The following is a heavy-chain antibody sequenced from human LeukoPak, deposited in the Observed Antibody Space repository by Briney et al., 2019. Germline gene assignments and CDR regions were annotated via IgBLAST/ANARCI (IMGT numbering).Heavy chain of an antibody. Sequence: GGSLRLSCAASGFFFSSYPLYWVRQAPGKGPEWVAGVLFDGSNKNYGDSVKGRFTISRDNSQNMMYLQMNSLEFDDTAVYYCATSSRQVGDAFDIWGQGAMVTVAS. CDR2: VLFDGSNK. CDR3: ATSSRQVGDAFDI. V-gene: IGHV3-30*04. CDR1: GFFFSSYP. J-gene: IGHJ3*02.